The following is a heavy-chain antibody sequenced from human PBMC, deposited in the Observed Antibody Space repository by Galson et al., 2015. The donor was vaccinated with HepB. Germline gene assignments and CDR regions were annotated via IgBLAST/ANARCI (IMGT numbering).Heavy chain of an antibody. CDR2: ISSSSSNI. J-gene: IGHJ6*02. D-gene: IGHD3-10*01. Sequence: SLRLSCAGSGFTFSRYSMNWVRQGPGKGLEWVSCISSSSSNIYYADSVKGRFTISRDNAKDSLYLQMNSLRAEDTAVYYCARVAYGSGSFLPHYGMDVWGLGTTVIVSS. V-gene: IGHV3-21*01. CDR1: GFTFSRYS. CDR3: ARVAYGSGSFLPHYGMDV.